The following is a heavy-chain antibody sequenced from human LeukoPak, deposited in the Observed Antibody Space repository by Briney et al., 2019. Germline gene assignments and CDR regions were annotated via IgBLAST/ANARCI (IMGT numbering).Heavy chain of an antibody. J-gene: IGHJ4*02. CDR3: ARDPPTVVTTPYYFDF. CDR2: INDRGHT. Sequence: SETLSLTCAVHGGSFSGYHWNWIRQSPGKGLEWIGEINDRGHTNYNPSLESRITISVDTSKKQFSLNLSSVTAADTAVYYCARDPPTVVTTPYYFDFWGQGTLVTVSS. D-gene: IGHD4-23*01. V-gene: IGHV4-34*01. CDR1: GGSFSGYH.